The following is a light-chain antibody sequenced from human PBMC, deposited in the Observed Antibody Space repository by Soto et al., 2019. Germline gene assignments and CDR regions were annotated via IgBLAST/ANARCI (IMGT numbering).Light chain of an antibody. Sequence: DIQVTQSPSSLSASVGDRVTITCRASQSISSYLNWYQQKPGRAPKLLIYDASRLQSGVPSRFSGSGSETHFTLTISSLQPEDFATYSCQQSYSTTWTFGQGTKVDIK. J-gene: IGKJ1*01. CDR3: QQSYSTTWT. V-gene: IGKV1-39*01. CDR1: QSISSY. CDR2: DAS.